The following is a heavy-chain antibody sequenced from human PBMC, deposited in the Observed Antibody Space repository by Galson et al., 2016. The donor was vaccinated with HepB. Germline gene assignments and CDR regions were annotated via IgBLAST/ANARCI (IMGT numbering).Heavy chain of an antibody. CDR3: ARRRRSAFDY. Sequence: SLSLSCAASGFTFSDYSMNWVRQAPGKEPEWVSYISSSGSTIYYADSVKGRFTISRDNAKNSLFLQMNSLRDEDTAVYYCARRRRSAFDYWGQGTLVTVSS. J-gene: IGHJ4*02. CDR1: GFTFSDYS. V-gene: IGHV3-48*02. CDR2: ISSSGSTI.